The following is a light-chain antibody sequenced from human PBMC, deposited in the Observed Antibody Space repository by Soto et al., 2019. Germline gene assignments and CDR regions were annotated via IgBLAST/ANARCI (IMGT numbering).Light chain of an antibody. CDR1: QSLAYSDGKTY. J-gene: IGKJ1*01. CDR2: KVS. CDR3: MQSTRWPWT. V-gene: IGKV2-30*01. Sequence: DVVMTQSPLSLPVTLGQTASISCRSSQSLAYSDGKTYVNWFQQRPGQSPRRLISKVSNRDSGVPDRFSGSGSGTEFTLKISKVEAEDVGVYYCMQSTRWPWTFGQGTKVEVK.